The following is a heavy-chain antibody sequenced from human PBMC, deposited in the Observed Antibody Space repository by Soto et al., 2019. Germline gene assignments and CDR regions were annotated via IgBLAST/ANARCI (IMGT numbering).Heavy chain of an antibody. CDR2: TYYRSKWYN. J-gene: IGHJ6*02. Sequence: RSQTLSLTCAISGDSVSSNSAAWNWIRQSPSRGLEWLGRTYYRSKWYNDYAVSVKSRITIKPDTSKNQFSLQLNSVTPEDTAVYYCARVLVPSPQYYYYGMGVRRQVPTVT. D-gene: IGHD1-26*01. V-gene: IGHV6-1*01. CDR3: ARVLVPSPQYYYYGMGV. CDR1: GDSVSSNSAA.